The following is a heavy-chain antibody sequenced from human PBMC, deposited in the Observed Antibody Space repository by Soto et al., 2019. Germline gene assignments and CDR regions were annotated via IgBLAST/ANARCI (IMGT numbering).Heavy chain of an antibody. J-gene: IGHJ5*02. CDR2: IWYDGSNK. D-gene: IGHD6-19*01. CDR3: ARDVIAVAGTEDWFDP. CDR1: GFTFSSYG. Sequence: GGSLRLSCAASGFTFSSYGMHWVRQAPGKGLEWVAVIWYDGSNKYYADSVKGRFTISRDNSKNTLYLQMNSLRAEDTAVYYCARDVIAVAGTEDWFDPWGQGTLVTVSS. V-gene: IGHV3-33*01.